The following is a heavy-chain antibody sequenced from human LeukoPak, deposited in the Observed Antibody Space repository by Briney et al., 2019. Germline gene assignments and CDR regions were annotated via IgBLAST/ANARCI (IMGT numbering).Heavy chain of an antibody. D-gene: IGHD5-24*01. Sequence: SQTLSLTCTVSGGSISSGGYYWTWIRQHPGKGLEWIGYIFYSGSTYYNPSLKSRVTISVDTSKNQFSLKVNYVTAADTAVYYCARVAAATTNPRFDYWGQGTLVTVSS. J-gene: IGHJ4*02. CDR2: IFYSGST. V-gene: IGHV4-31*03. CDR3: ARVAAATTNPRFDY. CDR1: GGSISSGGYY.